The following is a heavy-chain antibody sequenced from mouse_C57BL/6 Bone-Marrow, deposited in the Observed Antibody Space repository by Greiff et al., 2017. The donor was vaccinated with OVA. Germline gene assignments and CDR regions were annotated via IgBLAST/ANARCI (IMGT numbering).Heavy chain of an antibody. CDR3: AKLGRFAY. V-gene: IGHV2-9*01. CDR2: IWGGGST. J-gene: IGHJ3*01. Sequence: VKLQESGPGLVAPSQSLSIPCTVSGFSFTSYGVDWVRQPPGTGLEWLGVIWGGGSTNYNSALMSRLSISKDNSKSQVIVKMNSLQTDDTAMYYCAKLGRFAYWGQGTLVTVSA. D-gene: IGHD4-1*01. CDR1: GFSFTSYG.